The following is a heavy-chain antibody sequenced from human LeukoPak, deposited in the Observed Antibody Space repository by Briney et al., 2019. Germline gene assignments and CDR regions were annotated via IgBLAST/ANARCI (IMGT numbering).Heavy chain of an antibody. V-gene: IGHV1-18*01. CDR2: ISAYNGNT. J-gene: IGHJ3*02. D-gene: IGHD3-16*02. CDR3: ARGVHDYVWGSYRTHAFDI. Sequence: ASVKVSCKASGYTVTSYGISWVRQAPGQGLGWMGWISAYNGNTNYAQKLQGRVTMTTDTSTSTAYMELRSLRSDDTAVYYCARGVHDYVWGSYRTHAFDIWGQGTMVTVSS. CDR1: GYTVTSYG.